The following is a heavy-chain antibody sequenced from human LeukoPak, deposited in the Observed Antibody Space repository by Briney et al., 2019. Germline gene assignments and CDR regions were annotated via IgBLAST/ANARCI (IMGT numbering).Heavy chain of an antibody. CDR3: ARGSWSAADTNIDY. J-gene: IGHJ4*02. D-gene: IGHD6-13*01. V-gene: IGHV3-74*01. CDR1: GFTLSTYW. CDR2: INSDGSRT. Sequence: PGGSLRLSCAASGFTLSTYWMHWVRHGPGKGLVWVSCINSDGSRTTYADSVKGRFTISRDNAKNTLYLQMNPLRVEDTAVYYCARGSWSAADTNIDYWGQGTLVTVSS.